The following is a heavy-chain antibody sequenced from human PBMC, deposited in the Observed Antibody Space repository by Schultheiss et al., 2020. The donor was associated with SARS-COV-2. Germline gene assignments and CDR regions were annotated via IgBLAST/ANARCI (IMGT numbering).Heavy chain of an antibody. CDR3: ARDTFAYYYDSSGPYYYYGMDV. CDR2: ISSSSSYI. CDR1: GFTFSSYS. D-gene: IGHD3-22*01. J-gene: IGHJ6*02. V-gene: IGHV3-21*04. Sequence: GGSLRLSCAASGFTFSSYSMNWVRQAPGKGLEWVSSISSSSSYIYYADSVKGRFTISRDNAKNSLYLQMNSLRAEDTAVYYCARDTFAYYYDSSGPYYYYGMDVWGQGTTVTVSS.